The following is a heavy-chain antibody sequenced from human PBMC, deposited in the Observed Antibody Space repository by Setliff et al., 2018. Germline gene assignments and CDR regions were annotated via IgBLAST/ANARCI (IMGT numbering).Heavy chain of an antibody. Sequence: GGSLRLSCAASGFTFSCCWVRWVRQAPGKGLEWVANINEDGRVTSYVDSVKGRFTISRDNAKNSLYLQMNSLRVDDTAVYYCTSEYHSGGWGQGTLVTVSS. J-gene: IGHJ4*02. CDR3: TSEYHSGG. D-gene: IGHD1-26*01. CDR1: GFTFSCCW. V-gene: IGHV3-7*01. CDR2: INEDGRVT.